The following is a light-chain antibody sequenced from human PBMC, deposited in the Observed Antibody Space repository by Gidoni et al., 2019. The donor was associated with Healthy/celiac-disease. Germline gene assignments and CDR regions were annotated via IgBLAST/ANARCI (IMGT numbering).Light chain of an antibody. Sequence: EIVLTQSPGTLSLSPGESATLSCRASQRVSSSYLAWYQQKPGQAPRLLIDGASSRATGIPDRFSGSGSGTDFTLTISRLEPEDFAVYYCQQYGSSPRTFGQGTKVEIK. CDR3: QQYGSSPRT. J-gene: IGKJ1*01. CDR2: GAS. CDR1: QRVSSSY. V-gene: IGKV3-20*01.